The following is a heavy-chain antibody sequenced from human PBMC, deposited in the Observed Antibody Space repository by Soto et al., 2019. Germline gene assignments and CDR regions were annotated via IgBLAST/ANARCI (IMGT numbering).Heavy chain of an antibody. J-gene: IGHJ4*02. D-gene: IGHD3-9*01. V-gene: IGHV3-11*05. CDR2: ISTTSTYT. CDR1: GFTFSNYY. Sequence: GGSXRLSCAASGFTFSNYYLSWIRQAPGKGLEWISYISTTSTYTNYADSVKGRFTISRDNAKNSLYLQLNSLRAEDTAVYYCARGTQDDILTGYFDYWGQGTLVTVSS. CDR3: ARGTQDDILTGYFDY.